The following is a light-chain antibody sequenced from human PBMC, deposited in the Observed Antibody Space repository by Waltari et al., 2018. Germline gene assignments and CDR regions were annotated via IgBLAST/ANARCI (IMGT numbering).Light chain of an antibody. Sequence: DIVMTQSPDSLAVSLGERATINCKSSQSVLYSSNNMNYLAWYQQKPGQPPKLLIYWASTRESGVPDRFSGSGSGTDFTLTISSLQAEDVVVYYCQQYYSTPFTFGPGTKVDIK. CDR3: QQYYSTPFT. J-gene: IGKJ3*01. V-gene: IGKV4-1*01. CDR1: QSVLYSSNNMNY. CDR2: WAS.